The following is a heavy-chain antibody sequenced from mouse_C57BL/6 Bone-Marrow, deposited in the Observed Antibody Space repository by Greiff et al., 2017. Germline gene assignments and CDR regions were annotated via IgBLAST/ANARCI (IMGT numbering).Heavy chain of an antibody. CDR1: GYTFTSYW. D-gene: IGHD1-1*02. CDR3: ARSGGYYVDY. CDR2: IDPSDSYT. Sequence: QVQLQQPGAELVRPGTSVKLYCKASGYTFTSYWMHWVKQRPGQGLEWIGVIDPSDSYTNYNQKFKGKATLTVDTSSSTAYMQLSSLTSEDSAVYYCARSGGYYVDYWGQGTTLTVSS. V-gene: IGHV1-59*01. J-gene: IGHJ2*01.